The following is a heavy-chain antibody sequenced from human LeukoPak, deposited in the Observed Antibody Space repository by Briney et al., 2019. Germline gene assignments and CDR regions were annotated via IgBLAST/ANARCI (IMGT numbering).Heavy chain of an antibody. CDR1: GFGFSNFW. CDR2: IKEDGSLK. CDR3: VRDWAPASLQAAPFDC. D-gene: IGHD2-15*01. V-gene: IGHV3-7*01. Sequence: GGSLRLSSAASGFGFSNFWMSWVRQAPGKGPEWVANIKEDGSLKNYVDSVEGRFTVSRDNAKNTLYLQMNSLRLEDTAVYYCVRDWAPASLQAAPFDCWGQGTLVTVSS. J-gene: IGHJ4*02.